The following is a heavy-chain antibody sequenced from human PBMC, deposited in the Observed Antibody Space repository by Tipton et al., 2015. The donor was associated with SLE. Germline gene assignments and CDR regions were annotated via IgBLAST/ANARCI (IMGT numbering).Heavy chain of an antibody. CDR1: GGSISSSAYY. CDR2: IHYSGNT. D-gene: IGHD6-19*01. V-gene: IGHV4-39*07. J-gene: IGHJ4*02. CDR3: ARVTGHSSGWYGWVDY. Sequence: TLSLTCTVSGGSISSSAYYWGWIRQPPGKGLKWIGNIHYSGNTYCNPSLKSRVTISLDTSKNQFSLKLSSVTAADTAVFYCARVTGHSSGWYGWVDYWGQGTLVTVSS.